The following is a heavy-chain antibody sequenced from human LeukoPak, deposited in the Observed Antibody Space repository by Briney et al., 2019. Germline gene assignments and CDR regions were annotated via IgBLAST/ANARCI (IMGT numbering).Heavy chain of an antibody. CDR2: ISAYNGNT. D-gene: IGHD3-22*01. CDR3: ARVYDSSGYYSSFDY. J-gene: IGHJ4*02. V-gene: IGHV1-18*01. Sequence: ASVKVSCKASGYTFTSYGISWVRQAPGQGLEWMGWISAYNGNTNYAQKLQGRVTMTTDTSTSTAYMELRSLRSDDTAVYYCARVYDSSGYYSSFDYWGQGTLVTVSS. CDR1: GYTFTSYG.